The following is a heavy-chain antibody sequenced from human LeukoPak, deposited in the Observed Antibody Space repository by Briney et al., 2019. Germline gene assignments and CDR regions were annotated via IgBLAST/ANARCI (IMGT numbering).Heavy chain of an antibody. CDR1: GGSISSTSYY. CDR2: INYSGST. CDR3: ARHGDLLSPFQT. D-gene: IGHD2-21*02. Sequence: PETLSLTCTVSGGSISSTSYYWGWIRQPPGKGLEWIGTINYSGSTYYNPSLKSRVTISVDTSKNQISLKLNSVTAADTAMYYCARHGDLLSPFQTWGQGTLVTVSS. V-gene: IGHV4-39*01. J-gene: IGHJ5*02.